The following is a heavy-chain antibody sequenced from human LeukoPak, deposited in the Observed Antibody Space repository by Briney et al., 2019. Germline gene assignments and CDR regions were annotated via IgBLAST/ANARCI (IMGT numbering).Heavy chain of an antibody. CDR2: ISYDGSNK. D-gene: IGHD3/OR15-3a*01. J-gene: IGHJ6*02. CDR1: GFTFSSYA. V-gene: IGHV3-30-3*01. CDR3: ARVGPNYYYYYGMDV. Sequence: GGSLRLSCAASGFTFSSYAMHWVRQAPGKGLEWVAVISYDGSNKYYADSVKGRFTISRDNSKNTLYLQMNSLRAEDTAVYHCARVGPNYYYYYGMDVWGQGTTVTVSS.